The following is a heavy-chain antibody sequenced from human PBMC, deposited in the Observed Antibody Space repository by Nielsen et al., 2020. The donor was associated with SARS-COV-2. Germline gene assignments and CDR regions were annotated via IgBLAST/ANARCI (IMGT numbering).Heavy chain of an antibody. V-gene: IGHV3-7*03. J-gene: IGHJ4*02. D-gene: IGHD3-10*02. Sequence: GESLKISCAASGFTLSPYWMSWVRQAPGKGLEWVANINEGGSVKYSMDSVKGRFTISRDNAKNSLYLQMNSLRAEDTALYYCAKDMFPYRSNYFDYWGQGTLVTVSS. CDR3: AKDMFPYRSNYFDY. CDR1: GFTLSPYW. CDR2: INEGGSVK.